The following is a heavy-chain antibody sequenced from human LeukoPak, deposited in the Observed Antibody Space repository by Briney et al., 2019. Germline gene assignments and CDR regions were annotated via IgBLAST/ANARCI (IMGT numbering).Heavy chain of an antibody. Sequence: GGSLRLSCAASGFPFSSHSMNWVRQAPGKGLEWVSSISSSSSFIAYADSVKSRFTISRDNAKNSLYLQMNSLRAEDSAVYYCARDWDNCWDYWGQGTLVTVSS. J-gene: IGHJ4*02. CDR2: ISSSSSFI. CDR1: GFPFSSHS. CDR3: ARDWDNCWDY. D-gene: IGHD1-1*01. V-gene: IGHV3-21*01.